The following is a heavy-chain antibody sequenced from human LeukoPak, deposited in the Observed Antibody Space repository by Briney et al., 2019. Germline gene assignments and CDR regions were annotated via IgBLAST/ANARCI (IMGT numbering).Heavy chain of an antibody. Sequence: PGGSLRLSCAASGFTFSSYGMSWVRQAPGKGLEWVSAISGSGGSTYYADSVKGRFTISRDNSKNTLYLQMNSLRAEDTAVYYCAREFYGDYVYFDYWGQGTLVTVSS. CDR1: GFTFSSYG. CDR2: ISGSGGST. CDR3: AREFYGDYVYFDY. D-gene: IGHD4-17*01. V-gene: IGHV3-23*01. J-gene: IGHJ4*02.